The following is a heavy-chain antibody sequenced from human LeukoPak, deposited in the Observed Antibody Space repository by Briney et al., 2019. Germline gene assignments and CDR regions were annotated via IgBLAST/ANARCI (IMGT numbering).Heavy chain of an antibody. CDR1: GFTFRNHG. CDR2: IWYDGSIQ. J-gene: IGHJ4*02. CDR3: VRDCRSLYLDF. V-gene: IGHV3-33*01. Sequence: GGSLRLSCAASGFTFRNHGMHWVRQAPGKGLEWVAVIWYDGSIQYYADSVKGRFTISRDNYENTVSLQMNSLRAEDTAVYYCVRDCRSLYLDFWGQGTLVAVSS.